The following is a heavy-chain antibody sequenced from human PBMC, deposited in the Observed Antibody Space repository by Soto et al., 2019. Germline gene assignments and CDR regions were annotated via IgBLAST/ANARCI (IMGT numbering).Heavy chain of an antibody. J-gene: IGHJ4*02. CDR1: GFTFNTYW. V-gene: IGHV3-7*01. Sequence: EVQLVESGGGLVQPGGSLRLSCTASGFTFNTYWMTWVRQAPGKGLEWEASIKHDGSDSWYVDSVERRFKASRDNAKTSLFLQIDSMRAEDTTVYYCALGWRYHFDLWGQRTLVTVSS. D-gene: IGHD2-21*01. CDR3: ALGWRYHFDL. CDR2: IKHDGSDS.